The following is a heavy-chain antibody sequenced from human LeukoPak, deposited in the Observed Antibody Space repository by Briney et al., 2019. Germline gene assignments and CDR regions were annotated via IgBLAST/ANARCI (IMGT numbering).Heavy chain of an antibody. J-gene: IGHJ4*02. V-gene: IGHV3-23*01. Sequence: GGSLRLSCAASGFTFSSYAMSWVRQAPGKGLEWVSAIRGSGGSTYYADSVKGRFTISRDNSKNTLYLQMNSLRAEDTAVYYCAKDATMIVVVIIDYWGQGTLVTVSS. D-gene: IGHD3-22*01. CDR2: IRGSGGST. CDR1: GFTFSSYA. CDR3: AKDATMIVVVIIDY.